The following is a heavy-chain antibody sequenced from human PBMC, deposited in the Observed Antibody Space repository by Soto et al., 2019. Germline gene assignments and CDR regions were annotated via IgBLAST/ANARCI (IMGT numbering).Heavy chain of an antibody. V-gene: IGHV3-15*07. CDR1: GFTFSNAW. J-gene: IGHJ4*02. CDR3: TTHTASHYDFWSGYYTSGY. Sequence: GGSLRLSCAASGFTFSNAWMNWVRQAPGKGLEWVGRIKSKTDGGTTDYAAPVKGRFTISRDDSKNTLYLQMNSLKTEDTAVYYCTTHTASHYDFWSGYYTSGYWGQGTLVTVSS. D-gene: IGHD3-3*01. CDR2: IKSKTDGGTT.